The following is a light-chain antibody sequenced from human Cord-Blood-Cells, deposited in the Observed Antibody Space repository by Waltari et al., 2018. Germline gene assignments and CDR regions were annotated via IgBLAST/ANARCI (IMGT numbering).Light chain of an antibody. Sequence: SHELTQPPSVSVSPGQTARITCPGDKLGDKYACWYQQKPGQSPVLVIYQDSKRPSGIPERFSGSNSGNTATLTISGTQAMDEADYYCQAWDSSTVVFGGGTKLTVL. CDR1: KLGDKY. CDR2: QDS. CDR3: QAWDSSTVV. V-gene: IGLV3-1*01. J-gene: IGLJ2*01.